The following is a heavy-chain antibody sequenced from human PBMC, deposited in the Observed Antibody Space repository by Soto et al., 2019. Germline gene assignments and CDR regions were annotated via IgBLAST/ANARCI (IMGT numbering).Heavy chain of an antibody. J-gene: IGHJ4*02. D-gene: IGHD2-15*01. CDR1: GGSISSGDYY. Sequence: SETLSLTCTVSGGSISSGDYYWSWIRQPPGKGLEWIGYIYYSGSTYYNPSLKSRVTISVDTSKNQFSLKLSSVTAADTAVYYCARGIPVFSVVAATFDYWGQGTLVTAPQ. V-gene: IGHV4-30-4*01. CDR2: IYYSGST. CDR3: ARGIPVFSVVAATFDY.